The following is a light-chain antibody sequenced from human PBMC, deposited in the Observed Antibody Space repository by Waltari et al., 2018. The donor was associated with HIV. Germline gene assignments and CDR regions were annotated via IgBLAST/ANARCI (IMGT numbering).Light chain of an antibody. CDR1: TGAVTSDHY. J-gene: IGLJ3*02. V-gene: IGLV7-46*01. CDR2: DTS. CDR3: LLYFGGGRV. Sequence: QTVVTQEPSLTVSPGGTVTLTCGSSTGAVTSDHYPYWFQQKPGQAPRPLIYDTSNKQSWTPARFSGSLLGGKAALTLSGVQPEDEAEYYCLLYFGGGRVFGGGTKLTVL.